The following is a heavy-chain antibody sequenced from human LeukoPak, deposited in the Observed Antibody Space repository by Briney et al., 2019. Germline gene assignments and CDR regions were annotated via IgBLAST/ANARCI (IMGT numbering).Heavy chain of an antibody. CDR3: AKDRLSSWSFGGPRFDP. J-gene: IGHJ5*02. CDR1: GFTFSSXA. CDR2: IXGSGDST. Sequence: GGSXXXXXAASGFTFSSXAXSXVRXAQGKGRXGXAAIXGSGDSTYYGDSVQGRFTISRDNSKNTLYVQMNSLRADDTAVYYCAKDRLSSWSFGGPRFDPWGQGTLVTVSP. V-gene: IGHV3-23*01. D-gene: IGHD6-13*01.